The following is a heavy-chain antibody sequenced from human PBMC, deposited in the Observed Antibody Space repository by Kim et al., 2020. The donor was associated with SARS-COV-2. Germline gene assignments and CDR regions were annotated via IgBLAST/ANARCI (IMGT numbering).Heavy chain of an antibody. D-gene: IGHD3-10*01. Sequence: LRSRVTVSVDTSKNQFSLRLSSVTAADTAVYYCARQPSMVRAPRADWFDPWGQGTLVTVSS. J-gene: IGHJ5*02. CDR3: ARQPSMVRAPRADWFDP. V-gene: IGHV4-39*01.